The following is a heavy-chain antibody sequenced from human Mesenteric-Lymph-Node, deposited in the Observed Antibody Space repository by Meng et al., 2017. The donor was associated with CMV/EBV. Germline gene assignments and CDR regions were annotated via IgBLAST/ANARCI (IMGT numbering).Heavy chain of an antibody. J-gene: IGHJ4*02. V-gene: IGHV1-69*13. CDR1: GGTFSSYV. D-gene: IGHD3-22*01. CDR2: ITPVFGTT. CDR3: ARVNDGRVRYHFDY. Sequence: SVKVSCKASGGTFSSYVINWVRQAPGQGLEWMGEITPVFGTTSYAPKFQDKVTITADESTSTVFMELRSLRSEDTAVYYCARVNDGRVRYHFDYWGQGTLVTVS.